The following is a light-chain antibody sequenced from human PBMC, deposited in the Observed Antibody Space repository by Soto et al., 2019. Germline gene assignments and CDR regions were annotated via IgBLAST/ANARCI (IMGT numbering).Light chain of an antibody. CDR1: QTFGWY. Sequence: EIVLTQSPATLSLSPGERATLSCRASQTFGWYLAWYQQKPGQAPRLLIYDASKRATGIPDRLSGSAPGTDFTLIISRLEPEDFAVYYCQQYGSSGITFGGGT. CDR2: DAS. V-gene: IGKV3-20*01. J-gene: IGKJ4*01. CDR3: QQYGSSGIT.